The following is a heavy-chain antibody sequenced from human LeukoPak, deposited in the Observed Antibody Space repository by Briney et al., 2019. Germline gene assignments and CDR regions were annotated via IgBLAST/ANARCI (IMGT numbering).Heavy chain of an antibody. Sequence: ASVTVSCKASGGTFSSYAISWVRQAPGQGLEWMGGIIPIFGTANYVQKFQGRVTITTDESTSTAYMELSSLRSEDTAVYYCARGAMAQLWTNLDYWGQGTLVTVSS. CDR3: ARGAMAQLWTNLDY. J-gene: IGHJ4*02. CDR1: GGTFSSYA. D-gene: IGHD5-18*01. CDR2: IIPIFGTA. V-gene: IGHV1-69*05.